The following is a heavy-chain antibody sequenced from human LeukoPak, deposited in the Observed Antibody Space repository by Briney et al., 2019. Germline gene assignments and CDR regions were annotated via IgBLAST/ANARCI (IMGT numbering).Heavy chain of an antibody. D-gene: IGHD3-10*01. CDR3: AKDGYGSGSYFDY. CDR1: GFTFSSYG. J-gene: IGHJ4*02. Sequence: PGGSLRLSCAASGFTFSSYGMHWVRQAPGKGLEWVAVISYDGSNKYYADSVKGRFTISRDNSKNTLYLQMNSLRAEDTAVYYCAKDGYGSGSYFDYWGQGTLVTVSS. V-gene: IGHV3-30*18. CDR2: ISYDGSNK.